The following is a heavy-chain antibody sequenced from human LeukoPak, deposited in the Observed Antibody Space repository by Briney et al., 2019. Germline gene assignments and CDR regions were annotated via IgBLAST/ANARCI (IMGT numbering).Heavy chain of an antibody. V-gene: IGHV3-9*01. Sequence: PGGSLRLSCAASGFTFDDYAMHWVRQAPGKGLEWVSGISWNSGSIGYADSVKGRFTISRSNARNSLYLQMNSLRAEDTAVYYCARDLYPGYWGQGTLVTVSS. CDR3: ARDLYPGY. CDR1: GFTFDDYA. CDR2: ISWNSGSI. J-gene: IGHJ4*02. D-gene: IGHD3-16*01.